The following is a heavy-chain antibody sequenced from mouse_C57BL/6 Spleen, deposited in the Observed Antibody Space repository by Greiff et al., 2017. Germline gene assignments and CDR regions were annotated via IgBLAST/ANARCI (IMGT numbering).Heavy chain of an antibody. CDR2: IYPGDGDT. J-gene: IGHJ2*01. CDR1: GYAFSSYW. Sequence: VQLQQSGAELVKPGASVKISCKASGYAFSSYWMNWVKQRPGKGLEWIGQIYPGDGDTNYNGKFKGKATLTADKSSSTAYMQLSSLTSEDSAVYFCARSVDSSGFDYWGQGTTLTVSS. V-gene: IGHV1-80*01. CDR3: ARSVDSSGFDY. D-gene: IGHD3-2*02.